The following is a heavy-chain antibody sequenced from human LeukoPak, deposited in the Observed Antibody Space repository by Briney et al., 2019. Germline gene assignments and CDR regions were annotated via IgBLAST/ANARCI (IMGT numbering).Heavy chain of an antibody. CDR2: LSSDGSNK. J-gene: IGHJ4*02. CDR3: AKGGEICSGGSCSPGY. Sequence: GSLRLSCAASGFIFSSYGMHWVRQAPGKGLEWVAVLSSDGSNKYYTDSVKGRFTISRDNSKDTLYLQMNSLRVEDTALYYCAKGGEICSGGSCSPGYWGQGTLVTVSS. D-gene: IGHD2-15*01. V-gene: IGHV3-30*18. CDR1: GFIFSSYG.